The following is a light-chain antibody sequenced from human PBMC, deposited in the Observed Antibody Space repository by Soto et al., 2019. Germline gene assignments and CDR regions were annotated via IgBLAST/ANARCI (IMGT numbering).Light chain of an antibody. V-gene: IGKV4-1*01. CDR3: QQFYNVPWT. J-gene: IGKJ1*01. CDR2: WAS. Sequence: DLLMTQSPDSLAVSLGERATINCKSSQSVLYSSNNKNYLAWYQQKPGQPPKLLIYWASTRGSGVPDRFSGSGSGTDFTLTISSLQAEDVAVYYCQQFYNVPWTFGQGTKVDI. CDR1: QSVLYSSNNKNY.